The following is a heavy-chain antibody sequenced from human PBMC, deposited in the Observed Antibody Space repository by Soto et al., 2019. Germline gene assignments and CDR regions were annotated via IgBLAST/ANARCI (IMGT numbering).Heavy chain of an antibody. CDR2: VSPHAANT. CDR3: ATAGAKNTRNFDY. J-gene: IGHJ4*02. CDR1: GFTFDSCG. V-gene: IGHV3-23*01. Sequence: PGGSLRLSCVASGFTFDSCGMNWVRQAPGKGLEWVAGVSPHAANTYYADSVRGRFIISRDDSRKTVSLDMNSLRGEDSAVYYCATAGAKNTRNFDYWGQGPVVTSPQ.